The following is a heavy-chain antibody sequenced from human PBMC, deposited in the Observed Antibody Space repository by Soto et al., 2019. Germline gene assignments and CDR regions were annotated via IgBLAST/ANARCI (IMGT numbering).Heavy chain of an antibody. V-gene: IGHV1-69*13. J-gene: IGHJ5*02. CDR1: GGTFSSYA. Sequence: SVKVSCKASGGTFSSYAISWVRQAPGQGLEWMGGIIPIFGTANYAQKFQGRVTITADESTSTAYMELSSLRSEDTAVYYCARERAQYYDILPGRPSNWFDPWGQGTLVTVSS. CDR3: ARERAQYYDILPGRPSNWFDP. D-gene: IGHD3-9*01. CDR2: IIPIFGTA.